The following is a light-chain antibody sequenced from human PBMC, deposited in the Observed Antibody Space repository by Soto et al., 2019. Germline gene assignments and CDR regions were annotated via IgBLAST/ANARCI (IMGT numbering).Light chain of an antibody. CDR2: STK. V-gene: IGLV8-61*02. CDR3: GLYMGNGALL. J-gene: IGLJ2*01. Sequence: QTVVTQEPSFSVSPGGTVTLTCGLSSGSVSTSYSPSWYQQTPGQAPRTLIYSTKIRSSGVPDCFSGSILGNKGARTITWDQADEESDYYCGLYMGNGALLFGGGTKLTVL. CDR1: SGSVSTSYS.